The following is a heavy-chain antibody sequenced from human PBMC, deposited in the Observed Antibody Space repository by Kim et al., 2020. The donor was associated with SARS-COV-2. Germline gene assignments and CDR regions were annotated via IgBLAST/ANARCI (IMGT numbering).Heavy chain of an antibody. Sequence: GGSLRLSCAASGFTFSNYDMHWVRQAPGKGLEWVALIWFDGSSKYYADSVKGRFTISRDNSKNTVYLQVNSLRAEDTAVYYCVRARSRTRGTNDYYYDYWGQGTLVTVSS. CDR1: GFTFSNYD. CDR2: IWFDGSSK. V-gene: IGHV3-33*08. D-gene: IGHD1-1*01. J-gene: IGHJ4*02. CDR3: VRARSRTRGTNDYYYDY.